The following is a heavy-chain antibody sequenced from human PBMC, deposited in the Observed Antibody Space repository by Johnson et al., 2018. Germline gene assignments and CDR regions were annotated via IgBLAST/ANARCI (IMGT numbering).Heavy chain of an antibody. V-gene: IGHV3-30*18. CDR1: GFTFSSYG. J-gene: IGHJ6*02. D-gene: IGHD3-3*01. CDR2: ISYDGSNK. CDR3: AKEFLEWLIGSVSGMDV. Sequence: QVQLVESGGGVVQPGRSLRLSCAASGFTFSSYGMHWVRQAPGKGLEWVAVISYDGSNKYYADSVKGRFTISRDNSKNTLYLQMNSLRAEDTAVYYCAKEFLEWLIGSVSGMDVWGQGTTVTVSS.